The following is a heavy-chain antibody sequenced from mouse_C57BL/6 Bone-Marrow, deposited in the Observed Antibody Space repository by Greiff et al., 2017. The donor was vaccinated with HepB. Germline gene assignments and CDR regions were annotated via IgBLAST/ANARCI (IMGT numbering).Heavy chain of an antibody. CDR1: GFPITSGYY. CDR3: AGGPYAMDY. Sequence: VQLQESGPGLVKPSQSLFLTCSITGFPITSGYYWIWIRQSPGKPLEWMGYITHSGETFYNPSLQSPISITRETSKNQFFLQLNSVTTEDTAMYYCAGGPYAMDYWGQGTSVTVSS. V-gene: IGHV12-3*01. J-gene: IGHJ4*01. CDR2: ITHSGET.